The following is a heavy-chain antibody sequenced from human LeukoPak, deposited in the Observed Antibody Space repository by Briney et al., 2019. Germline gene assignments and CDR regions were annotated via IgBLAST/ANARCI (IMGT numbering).Heavy chain of an antibody. D-gene: IGHD4-17*01. CDR2: IYSGGST. CDR3: ARVVDHDYGDYYLDY. J-gene: IGHJ4*02. CDR1: GFTVSSNG. Sequence: GGSLRLSCAASGFTVSSNGMSWVRLAPGKGLECISVIYSGGSTDYADSVKGRLTISRDNSKNTLYPQMNSLRAEDTAVYYCARVVDHDYGDYYLDYWGQGTLVTVSS. V-gene: IGHV3-53*01.